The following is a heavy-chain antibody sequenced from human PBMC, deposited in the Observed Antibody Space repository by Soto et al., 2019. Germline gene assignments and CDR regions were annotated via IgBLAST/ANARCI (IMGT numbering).Heavy chain of an antibody. J-gene: IGHJ5*02. CDR2: ITTSRAYI. CDR3: VRSGTARLLRHSWFDT. Sequence: EVQLVESGGGLVKPGGSLRLSCEASGFTFNTYDMNWVRQAPGKGLEWVSSITTSRAYIYYADSLKGRITISRDKAKNSLFLQMNSLRAEDTAVYYCVRSGTARLLRHSWFDTWGQGTLVTVYS. V-gene: IGHV3-21*01. CDR1: GFTFNTYD. D-gene: IGHD2-21*01.